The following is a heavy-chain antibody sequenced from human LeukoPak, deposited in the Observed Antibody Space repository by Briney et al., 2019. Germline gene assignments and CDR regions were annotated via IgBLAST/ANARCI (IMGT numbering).Heavy chain of an antibody. V-gene: IGHV1-18*01. CDR1: GYTFTSYG. CDR3: ARVRDYYDSSGLNWFDP. J-gene: IGHJ5*02. CDR2: ISAYNGNT. Sequence: GASVKVSCKASGYTFTSYGISWVRQAPGQGLEWMGWISAYNGNTNYAQKLRGRVTMTTDTSTSTAYMELRSLRSDDTAVYYCARVRDYYDSSGLNWFDPWGQGTLVTVSS. D-gene: IGHD3-22*01.